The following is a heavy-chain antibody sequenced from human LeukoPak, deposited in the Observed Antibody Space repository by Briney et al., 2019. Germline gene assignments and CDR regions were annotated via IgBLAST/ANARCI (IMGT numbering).Heavy chain of an antibody. CDR2: IGGGGENT. V-gene: IGHV3-23*01. Sequence: GGSLRLSCAASGFTFNSYALSWVRQAPGKGLEWVSTIGGGGENTYYADSVKGRFTIPRDSTKNTVYLHMKSLRAEDTAVYFCAKVLTGSKDYSGQGTLVTVTS. J-gene: IGHJ4*02. CDR3: AKVLTGSKDY. D-gene: IGHD1-14*01. CDR1: GFTFNSYA.